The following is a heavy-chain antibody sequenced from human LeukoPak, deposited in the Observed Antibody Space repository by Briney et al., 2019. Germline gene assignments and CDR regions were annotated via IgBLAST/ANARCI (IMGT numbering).Heavy chain of an antibody. V-gene: IGHV3-23*01. CDR1: GFTFGDYA. D-gene: IGHD6-19*01. CDR2: ISGSGGNK. Sequence: PGGSLRLSCTASGFTFGDYAMSWVRQAPGKGLEWVSAISGSGGNKYYTDSVKGRFAISRDNSRNTLYLQMNSLRAEDTAVYYCATRIAVAGTVYWGQGTLVTVSS. CDR3: ATRIAVAGTVY. J-gene: IGHJ4*02.